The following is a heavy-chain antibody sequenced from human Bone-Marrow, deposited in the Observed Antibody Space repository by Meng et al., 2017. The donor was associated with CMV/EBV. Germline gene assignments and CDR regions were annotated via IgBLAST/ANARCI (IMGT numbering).Heavy chain of an antibody. D-gene: IGHD6-25*01. CDR2: ISAYNGNT. J-gene: IGHJ5*02. CDR3: ARGGRCFDP. Sequence: ASVKVSCKGSENTFTGYYIHWVRQAPGQGLEWMGWISAYNGNTNYAQKLQGRVTMTTDTSTSTAYMELRSLRSDDTAVYYCARGGRCFDPWGQGTLVTVSS. V-gene: IGHV1-18*04. CDR1: ENTFTGYY.